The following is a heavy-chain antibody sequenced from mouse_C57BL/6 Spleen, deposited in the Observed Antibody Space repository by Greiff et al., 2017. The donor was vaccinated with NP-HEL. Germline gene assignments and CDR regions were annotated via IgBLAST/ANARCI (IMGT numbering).Heavy chain of an antibody. J-gene: IGHJ2*01. V-gene: IGHV3-6*01. CDR3: ARGRRYYGSRDYFDY. Sequence: VQLQQSGPGLVKPSQSLSLTCSVTGYSITSGYYWHWIRQFPGNKLEWMGYISYDGSNNYNPSLKNRISITRDTSKNQFFRKLNSVTTEDTATYICARGRRYYGSRDYFDYWGQGTTLTVSS. CDR2: ISYDGSN. CDR1: GYSITSGYY. D-gene: IGHD1-1*01.